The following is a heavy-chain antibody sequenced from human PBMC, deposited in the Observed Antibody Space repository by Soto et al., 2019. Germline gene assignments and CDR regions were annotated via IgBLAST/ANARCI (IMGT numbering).Heavy chain of an antibody. V-gene: IGHV1-18*01. J-gene: IGHJ3*02. CDR3: ARNLGGAFDI. CDR2: ISAYNGNT. D-gene: IGHD3-10*01. Sequence: QVQLVQSGAEVKKPGASVKVSCKASGYTFTSYGISWVRQAPGQGLEWMGWISAYNGNTNYAQKLQGRVTMTTDTXTXTXXXXXXXXXXXXTAVYYCARNLGGAFDIWGQGTMVTVSS. CDR1: GYTFTSYG.